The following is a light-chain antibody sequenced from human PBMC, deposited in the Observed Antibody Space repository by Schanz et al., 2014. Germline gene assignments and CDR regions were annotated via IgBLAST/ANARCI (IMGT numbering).Light chain of an antibody. CDR1: QSVSSSF. Sequence: EIVLTQSPGTLSLSPGERATLSCRARQSVSSSFLAWYQQKPGQAPRLLIYGASTRATGIPARFSGSGSGTDFTLTISSLEPEDFAVYYCQQRSNWHTFGQGTKLEIK. CDR3: QQRSNWHT. J-gene: IGKJ2*01. V-gene: IGKV3D-20*02. CDR2: GAS.